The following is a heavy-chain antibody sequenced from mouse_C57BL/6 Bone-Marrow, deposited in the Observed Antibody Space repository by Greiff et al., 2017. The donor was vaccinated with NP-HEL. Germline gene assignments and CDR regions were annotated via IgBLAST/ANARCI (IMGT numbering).Heavy chain of an antibody. CDR1: GYSFTGYY. J-gene: IGHJ3*01. CDR2: INPSTGGT. CDR3: ARTTVVERAWFAY. V-gene: IGHV1-42*01. D-gene: IGHD1-1*01. Sequence: VHVKQSGPELVKPGASVKISCKASGYSFTGYYMNWVKQSPEKSLEWIGEINPSTGGTTYNQKFKAKATLTVDKSSSTAYMQLKSLTSEDSAVYYCARTTVVERAWFAYWGQGTLVTVSA.